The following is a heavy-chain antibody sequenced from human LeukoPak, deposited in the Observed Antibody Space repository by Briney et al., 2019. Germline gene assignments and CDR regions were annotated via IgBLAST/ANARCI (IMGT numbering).Heavy chain of an antibody. D-gene: IGHD1-7*01. Sequence: PSETLSLTCTVSGGSISSGSYHWSWIRQPAGKGLEWIGRTYTSGSTNYNPSLKSRVTISVDTSKNQFSLKLSSVTAADTAVYYCARKPGNSPFDYWGQGTLVTVSS. V-gene: IGHV4-61*02. CDR3: ARKPGNSPFDY. CDR1: GGSISSGSYH. J-gene: IGHJ4*02. CDR2: TYTSGST.